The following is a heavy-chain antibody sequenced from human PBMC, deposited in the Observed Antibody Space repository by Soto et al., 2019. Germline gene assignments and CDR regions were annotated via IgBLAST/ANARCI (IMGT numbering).Heavy chain of an antibody. Sequence: EVQLLESGGGLVQPGGSLRLSCAASGFTFSSYAMSWVRQAPGKGLEWVSAISGSGGSTYYADSVKGRFTISRDNSKNALYLQLNGLRAEDTAVYYCATNPMIGVDYWGQGTLVTVSS. CDR2: ISGSGGST. J-gene: IGHJ4*02. CDR1: GFTFSSYA. CDR3: ATNPMIGVDY. V-gene: IGHV3-23*01. D-gene: IGHD3-22*01.